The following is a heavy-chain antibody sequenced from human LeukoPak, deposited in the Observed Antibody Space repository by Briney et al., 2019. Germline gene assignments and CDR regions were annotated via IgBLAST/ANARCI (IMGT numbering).Heavy chain of an antibody. CDR2: ICHSGST. Sequence: SETLSLTCTVSGYSISSGYCWAWIRQPPGKALQWIGSICHSGSTHYNPFLKSRLTISADTSKNQFSLRLSSVTAADTAVYFCAREKTMIADYWGQGTLVTDYS. D-gene: IGHD3-22*01. V-gene: IGHV4-38-2*02. CDR3: AREKTMIADY. J-gene: IGHJ4*02. CDR1: GYSISSGYC.